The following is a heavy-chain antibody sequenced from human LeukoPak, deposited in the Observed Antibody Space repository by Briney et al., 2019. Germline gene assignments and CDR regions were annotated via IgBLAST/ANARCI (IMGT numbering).Heavy chain of an antibody. Sequence: PGGSLRLSCAASGFTFSSYSMNWVRQAPGKGLEWVSSISSSSSYIYYADSVKGRFTISRDNAKNSLYLQMNSLRAEDTAVYYCARDPSIVVVPAANDYWGQGTLVTVSS. J-gene: IGHJ4*02. CDR2: ISSSSSYI. V-gene: IGHV3-21*01. D-gene: IGHD2-2*01. CDR1: GFTFSSYS. CDR3: ARDPSIVVVPAANDY.